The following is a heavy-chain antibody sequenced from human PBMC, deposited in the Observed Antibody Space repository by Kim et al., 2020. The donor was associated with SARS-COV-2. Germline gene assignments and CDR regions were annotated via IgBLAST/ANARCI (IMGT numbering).Heavy chain of an antibody. Sequence: DSAQGRFTISSDDSTSTLYLQMDSRRAEDTAVYYCAKEPQRSSWYYFDYWGRGTLVTVSS. V-gene: IGHV3-23*02. D-gene: IGHD6-13*01. CDR3: AKEPQRSSWYYFDY. J-gene: IGHJ4*02.